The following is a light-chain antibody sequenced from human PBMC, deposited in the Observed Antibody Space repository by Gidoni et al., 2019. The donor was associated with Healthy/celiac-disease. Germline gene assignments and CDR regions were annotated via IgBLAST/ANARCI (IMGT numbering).Light chain of an antibody. CDR2: AAS. J-gene: IGKJ5*01. CDR1: QSISSC. Sequence: DIQMTQSPSSVSASVGNRVTITCRASQSISSCLAWYQQKPVKAPKLLIYAASSLQSGVPSRFNGSGSGTDFTLTIRSLQPEDFATYYCQQANSFPPTFGQGTRLEIK. V-gene: IGKV1-12*01. CDR3: QQANSFPPT.